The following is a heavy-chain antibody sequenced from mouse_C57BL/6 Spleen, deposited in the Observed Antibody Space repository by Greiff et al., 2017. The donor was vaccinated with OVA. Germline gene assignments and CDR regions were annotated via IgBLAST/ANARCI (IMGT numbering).Heavy chain of an antibody. D-gene: IGHD1-1*01. V-gene: IGHV1-26*01. Sequence: EVQLQQSGPELVKPGASVKISCKASGYTFTDYYMNWVKQSHGKSLEWIGDINPNNGGTSYNQKFKGKATLTVDKSSSTAYMELRSLTSEDSAVYYCAREGTTVVERRFADWGQGTLVTVSA. CDR3: AREGTTVVERRFAD. CDR1: GYTFTDYY. CDR2: INPNNGGT. J-gene: IGHJ3*01.